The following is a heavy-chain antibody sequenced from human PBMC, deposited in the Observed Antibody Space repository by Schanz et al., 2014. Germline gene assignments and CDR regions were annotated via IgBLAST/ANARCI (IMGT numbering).Heavy chain of an antibody. V-gene: IGHV1-69*08. J-gene: IGHJ4*02. CDR1: GGTFSSYT. Sequence: QVQLVQSEAEVKKPGSSVKVSCKASGGTFSSYTISWMRQAPGQGLEWMGKIIPILGIATYAQKFQGRLTITADKSTSTAYMELSSLRSEDTAMYYCARDYYDSSGYYYCDYWGQGTLVTVSS. CDR2: IIPILGIA. CDR3: ARDYYDSSGYYYCDY. D-gene: IGHD3-22*01.